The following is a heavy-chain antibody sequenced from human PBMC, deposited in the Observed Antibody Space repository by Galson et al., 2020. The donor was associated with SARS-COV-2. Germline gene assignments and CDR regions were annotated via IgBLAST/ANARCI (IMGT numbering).Heavy chain of an antibody. J-gene: IGHJ6*03. D-gene: IGHD6-6*01. CDR1: GFTFSSYD. CDR3: ARGGIAARPPGYYYYYMDV. V-gene: IGHV3-13*01. Sequence: GESLKISCAASGFTFSSYDMHWVRQATGKGLEWVSAIGTAGDTYYPGSVKGRFTISRENAKNSLYLQMNSLRAGDTAVYYCARGGIAARPPGYYYYYMDVWGKGTTVTVSS. CDR2: IGTAGDT.